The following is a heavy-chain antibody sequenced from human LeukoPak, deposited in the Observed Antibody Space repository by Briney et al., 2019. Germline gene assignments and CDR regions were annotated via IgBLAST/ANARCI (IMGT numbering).Heavy chain of an antibody. J-gene: IGHJ4*02. D-gene: IGHD3-3*01. CDR1: GFTFSSYA. CDR2: ISSNGGST. V-gene: IGHV3-64*01. Sequence: HPGGSLRLSCAASGFTFSSYAMHWVRQAPGKGLEYVSAISSNGGSTYYANSVKGRFTISRDNSKNTLYLQMNSLRAEDTAVYYCARDLGPSWGDFWSGLTFDYWGQGTLVTVSS. CDR3: ARDLGPSWGDFWSGLTFDY.